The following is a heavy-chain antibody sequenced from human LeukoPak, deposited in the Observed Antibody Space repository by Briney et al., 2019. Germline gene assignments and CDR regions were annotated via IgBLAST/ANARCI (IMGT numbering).Heavy chain of an antibody. V-gene: IGHV3-30-3*01. J-gene: IGHJ4*02. CDR3: ARDTYASSWSPLIH. CDR2: ILPDGSNS. Sequence: GRSLRLSCAASGFTFSTYAMYWVRQAPGKGLEGVAVILPDGSNSFYADSVKGRFTISRDNSKDTLFLQMSSLSSEDTALYYCARDTYASSWSPLIHWGQGTLVTVSS. D-gene: IGHD6-13*01. CDR1: GFTFSTYA.